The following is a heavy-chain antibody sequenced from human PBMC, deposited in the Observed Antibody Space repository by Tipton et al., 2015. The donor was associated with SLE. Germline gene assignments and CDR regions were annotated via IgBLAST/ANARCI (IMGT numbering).Heavy chain of an antibody. J-gene: IGHJ6*03. D-gene: IGHD6-13*01. CDR2: IGTAGDT. Sequence: SLRLSCAASGFTFSSYDMHWVRQATGKGLEWVSAIGTAGDTYYPGSVKGRLTISRENAKNSLYLQMNSLRAGDTAVYYCARAAAGYYYYYYMDVWCKGTTVTVSS. CDR1: GFTFSSYD. V-gene: IGHV3-13*01. CDR3: ARAAAGYYYYYYMDV.